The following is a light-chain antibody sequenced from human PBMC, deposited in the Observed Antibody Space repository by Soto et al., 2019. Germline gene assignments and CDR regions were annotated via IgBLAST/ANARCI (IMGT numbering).Light chain of an antibody. CDR1: SSDGGGDNY. V-gene: IGLV2-14*01. CDR3: ASFVTGSTYV. CDR2: EVS. Sequence: QYALTHPASLSGAPGQSMTISCAGTSSDGGGDNYVAWYQLHPGKAPRLLIHEVSERPRGISNRFSGSKSGNTASLTISGLQAEDEADYYCASFVTGSTYVFGSGTKVTVL. J-gene: IGLJ1*01.